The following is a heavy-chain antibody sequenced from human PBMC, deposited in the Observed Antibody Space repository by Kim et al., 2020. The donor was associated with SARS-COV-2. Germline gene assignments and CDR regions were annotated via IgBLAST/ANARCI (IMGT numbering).Heavy chain of an antibody. Sequence: GGSLRLSCAASGFTFDDYAMHWVRQAPGKGLEWVSGISWNSGSIGYADSVKGRFTISRDNAKNSLYLQMNSLGAEDTALYYCARGYDFWSSDAFDIWGQGTMVTVSS. J-gene: IGHJ3*02. CDR2: ISWNSGSI. CDR1: GFTFDDYA. D-gene: IGHD3-3*01. V-gene: IGHV3-9*01. CDR3: ARGYDFWSSDAFDI.